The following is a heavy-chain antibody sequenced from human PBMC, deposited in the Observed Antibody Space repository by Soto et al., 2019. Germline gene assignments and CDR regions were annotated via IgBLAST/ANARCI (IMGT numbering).Heavy chain of an antibody. J-gene: IGHJ4*02. Sequence: QVQLVQSGPEVKKPGASVKVSCKASGYSFSTYNISWVRQAPGQGLEWMGRISNYNGNTDYAQKFEGRLVMTTETSTITAYMELTSLTSDDAAVYYCARTSVVNSLDYWGQGTLVSVSS. D-gene: IGHD4-17*01. CDR3: ARTSVVNSLDY. CDR2: ISNYNGNT. CDR1: GYSFSTYN. V-gene: IGHV1-18*01.